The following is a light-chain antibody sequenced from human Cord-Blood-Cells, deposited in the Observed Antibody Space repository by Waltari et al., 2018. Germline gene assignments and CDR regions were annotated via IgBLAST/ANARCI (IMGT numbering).Light chain of an antibody. Sequence: QLVLTQSPSASASLGASVKLTCTLSSSHSLYAIAWHQQQPEKGPRYLLKLNSDGSHSKGDGIPDRFSGSSSGAERYLTISSLQSEDEADYYCQTWGTGIRVFGGGTKLTVL. J-gene: IGLJ3*02. CDR1: SSHSLYA. CDR2: LNSDGSH. CDR3: QTWGTGIRV. V-gene: IGLV4-69*01.